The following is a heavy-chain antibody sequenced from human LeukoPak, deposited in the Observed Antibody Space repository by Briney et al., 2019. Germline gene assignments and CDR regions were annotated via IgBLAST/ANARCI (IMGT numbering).Heavy chain of an antibody. CDR2: ISGSGGST. CDR1: GFTFSSYA. V-gene: IGHV3-23*01. CDR3: AREDRDGNYFDY. D-gene: IGHD5-24*01. Sequence: GGSLRLSCAASGFTFSSYAMSWVRQAPGKGLEWVSAISGSGGSTYYADSVKGRFTISRDNAKNSLYLQMNSLRAEDTAVYYCAREDRDGNYFDYWGQGTLVTVSS. J-gene: IGHJ4*02.